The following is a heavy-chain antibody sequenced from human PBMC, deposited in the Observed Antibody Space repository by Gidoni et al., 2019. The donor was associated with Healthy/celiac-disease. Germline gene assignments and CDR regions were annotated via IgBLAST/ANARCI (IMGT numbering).Heavy chain of an antibody. CDR3: ALAVAGSLSVFYYYYGMDV. Sequence: QVQLVQSGAEVKKPGASVKVSCKASGYTFTSYDINWVRQATGQGLEWMGWMNPNSGNTGYAQKFQGRVTMTRNTSISTAYMELSSLRSEDTAVYYCALAVAGSLSVFYYYYGMDVWGQGTTVTVSS. CDR1: GYTFTSYD. CDR2: MNPNSGNT. V-gene: IGHV1-8*01. D-gene: IGHD6-19*01. J-gene: IGHJ6*02.